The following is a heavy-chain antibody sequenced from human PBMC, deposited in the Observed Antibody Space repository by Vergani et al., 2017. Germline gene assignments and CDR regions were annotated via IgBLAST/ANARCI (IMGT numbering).Heavy chain of an antibody. J-gene: IGHJ4*02. D-gene: IGHD3-10*01. CDR1: GFTFSSYT. CDR2: ITSSSSYI. Sequence: EVQLVESGGGLVKPGGSLSLSCAASGFTFSSYTMSWVRQAPGKGLEWVSSITSSSSYIYYADSVKGRFTISRDNAKNSLYLQMNSLRAEDTAVYNCARVVRGPSDYFDYWGQGSLVTVSS. V-gene: IGHV3-21*01. CDR3: ARVVRGPSDYFDY.